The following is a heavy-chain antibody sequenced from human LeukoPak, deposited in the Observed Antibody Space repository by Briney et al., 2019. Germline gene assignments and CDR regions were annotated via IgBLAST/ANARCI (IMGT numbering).Heavy chain of an antibody. Sequence: AGSLRLSCAASGFTFSGFYMNWVRQAPGKGLEWVSTISGSTIYIYYADSVKGRFTISRHNAKNSLSLQMNSLRAEDTAVYYCARVRCSRGTCYLDYWGQGTLVTVSS. CDR2: ISGSTIYI. J-gene: IGHJ4*02. CDR1: GFTFSGFY. D-gene: IGHD2-15*01. CDR3: ARVRCSRGTCYLDY. V-gene: IGHV3-21*06.